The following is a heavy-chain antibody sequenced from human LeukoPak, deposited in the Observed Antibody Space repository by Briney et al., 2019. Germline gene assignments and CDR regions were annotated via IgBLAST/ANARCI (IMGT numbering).Heavy chain of an antibody. D-gene: IGHD5-24*01. J-gene: IGHJ4*02. CDR2: IKEDGSEK. CDR1: GLTFSNYW. CDR3: ARHGRHNFYY. V-gene: IGHV3-7*01. Sequence: TGGSLRLSCAASGLTFSNYWMAWVRQAPGKGLEWVANIKEDGSEKYYGDSVRGRFTISRDNAQSSLTLQMGSLRGDDTVVYYCARHGRHNFYYWGQGTLVTVSS.